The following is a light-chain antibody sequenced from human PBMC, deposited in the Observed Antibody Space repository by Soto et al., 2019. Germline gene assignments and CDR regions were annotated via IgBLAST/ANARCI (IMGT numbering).Light chain of an antibody. CDR3: QQYGSSPRKYT. Sequence: EIVLKQSPGTLSLSPGERATLSCRASQSVSSSYLAWYQQKPGQAPRLLIYGASSRATGILDRFSGSGSGTDFTLTISRLEPEDFAVYYCQQYGSSPRKYTFGQGTKLEIK. CDR1: QSVSSSY. V-gene: IGKV3-20*01. J-gene: IGKJ2*01. CDR2: GAS.